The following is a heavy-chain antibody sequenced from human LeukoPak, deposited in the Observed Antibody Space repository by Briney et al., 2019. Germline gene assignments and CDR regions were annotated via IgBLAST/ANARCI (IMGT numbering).Heavy chain of an antibody. CDR1: GGSISNYY. J-gene: IGHJ3*02. CDR3: ARDNDHYLFI. CDR2: MYYGGST. Sequence: SETLSLTCSVSGGSISNYYWSWIRQPPGKGLEWIGYMYYGGSTYYNPSLKSRVTISVDTSKNQFSLKLSSVTAADTAVYYCARDNDHYLFIWGQGTMVTVSS. V-gene: IGHV4-59*12. D-gene: IGHD1-1*01.